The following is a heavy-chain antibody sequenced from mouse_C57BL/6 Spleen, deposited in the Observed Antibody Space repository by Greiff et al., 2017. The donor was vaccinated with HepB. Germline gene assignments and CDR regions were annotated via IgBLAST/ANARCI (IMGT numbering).Heavy chain of an antibody. CDR1: GYSFTDYN. Sequence: EVQGVESGPELVKPGASVKISCKASGYSFTDYNMNWVKQSNGKSLEWIGVINPNNGTTSYNQKFKGKATLTVDQSSSTAYMQLNSLTSEDSAVYYCAREGYEDPWYFDVWGTGTTVTVSS. CDR3: AREGYEDPWYFDV. CDR2: INPNNGTT. V-gene: IGHV1-39*01. D-gene: IGHD2-2*01. J-gene: IGHJ1*03.